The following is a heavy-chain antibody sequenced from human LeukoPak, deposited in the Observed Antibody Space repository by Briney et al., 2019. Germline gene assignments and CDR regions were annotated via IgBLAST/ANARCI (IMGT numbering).Heavy chain of an antibody. CDR1: GFTFSSYG. CDR2: IWYDGSNK. J-gene: IGHJ3*02. V-gene: IGHV3-33*06. D-gene: IGHD1-26*01. CDR3: AKDGRGSYGLDRYDAFGI. Sequence: RGSLRDPCAASGFTFSSYGMHWVRQAPGKGLEWVAVIWYDGSNKYYADSVKGRFTISRDNSKNTLYLQMNSLRAEDTAVYYCAKDGRGSYGLDRYDAFGIWGLVAIVTVSS.